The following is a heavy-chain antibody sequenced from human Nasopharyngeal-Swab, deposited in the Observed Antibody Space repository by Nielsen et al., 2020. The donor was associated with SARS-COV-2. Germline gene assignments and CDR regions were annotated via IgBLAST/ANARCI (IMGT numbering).Heavy chain of an antibody. CDR2: IYYSGST. CDR3: ARHPYYDYVWGSYRWGFDY. Sequence: GSLRLSCTVSGGSISSYYWSWIRQPPGKGLEWIGYIYYSGSTNYNPSLKSRVTISVDTSKNQFSLKLSSATAADTAVYYCARHPYYDYVWGSYRWGFDYWGQGTLVTVSS. D-gene: IGHD3-16*02. J-gene: IGHJ4*02. CDR1: GGSISSYY. V-gene: IGHV4-59*08.